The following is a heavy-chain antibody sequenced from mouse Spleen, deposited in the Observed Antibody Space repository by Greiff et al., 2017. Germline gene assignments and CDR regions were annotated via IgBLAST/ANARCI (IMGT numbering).Heavy chain of an antibody. V-gene: IGHV2-6-7*01. J-gene: IGHJ1*01. CDR1: GFSLTGYG. CDR3: ARDLGYDGTSSCWCFDV. Sequence: VQLQQSGPGLVAPSQSLSITCTVSGFSLTGYGVNWVRQPPGKGLEWLGMIWGDGSTDYNSALKSRLSISKDNSKSQVFLKMNSLQTDDTARYYCARDLGYDGTSSCWCFDVWGAGTTVTVSS. D-gene: IGHD2-14*01. CDR2: IWGDGST.